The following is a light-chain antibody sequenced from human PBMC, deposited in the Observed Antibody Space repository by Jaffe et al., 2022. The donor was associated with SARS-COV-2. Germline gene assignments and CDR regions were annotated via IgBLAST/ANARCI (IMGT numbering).Light chain of an antibody. CDR1: QIVSSTH. CDR3: QQYDRSPPGT. Sequence: IVLTQSPGTLSLSPGERATLSCRASQIVSSTHLAWYQQKPGQPPRLLIHGASYRTAGIPDRFSGSGSGTDFTLTISRLEPEDFAVYYCQQYDRSPPGTFGPGTKVDFK. CDR2: GAS. J-gene: IGKJ3*01. V-gene: IGKV3-20*01.